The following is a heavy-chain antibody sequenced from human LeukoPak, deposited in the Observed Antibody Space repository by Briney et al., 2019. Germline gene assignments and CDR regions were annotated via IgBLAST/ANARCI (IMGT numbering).Heavy chain of an antibody. CDR3: AREYGSGSYSLWDYYYYMDV. Sequence: SETLSLTCTVSGGSISSYYWSWIRQPAGKGLEWIGRIYTSGSTNYNPSLKSRVTMSVDTSKNQFSLKLSSVTAADTAVYYCAREYGSGSYSLWDYYYYMDVWGKGTTVTISS. CDR2: IYTSGST. CDR1: GGSISSYY. V-gene: IGHV4-4*07. D-gene: IGHD3-10*01. J-gene: IGHJ6*03.